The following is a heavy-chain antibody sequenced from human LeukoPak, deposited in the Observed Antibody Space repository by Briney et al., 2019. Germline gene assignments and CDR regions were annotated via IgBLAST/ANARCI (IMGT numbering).Heavy chain of an antibody. D-gene: IGHD2-21*01. CDR2: ISTSGSYM. V-gene: IGHV3-21*01. Sequence: GGSLRLSCAASGFTFSTYSLNWVRQAPGKGLEWVSSISTSGSYMYYADSVKGRFTISRDNAKNSLYLQMNSLTAEDTAVYYCARPLSRSSQAYCFDYWGQGTLVTVSS. CDR1: GFTFSTYS. CDR3: ARPLSRSSQAYCFDY. J-gene: IGHJ4*02.